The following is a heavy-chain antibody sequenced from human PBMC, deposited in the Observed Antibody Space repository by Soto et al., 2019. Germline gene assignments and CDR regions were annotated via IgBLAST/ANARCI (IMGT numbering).Heavy chain of an antibody. D-gene: IGHD3-16*01. Sequence: QVQLVQPGDEVKKPGASVKVSCKASGYIFVNYGIAWVRQAPGQGLEWMGWISPYTGNTHSATKVQGRLTMTTDTTTSTAYMDLGSLTSDDKAVYYCVMGDNYGTPTPQDVWGQGTTVTVSS. J-gene: IGHJ6*02. CDR3: VMGDNYGTPTPQDV. V-gene: IGHV1-18*01. CDR1: GYIFVNYG. CDR2: ISPYTGNT.